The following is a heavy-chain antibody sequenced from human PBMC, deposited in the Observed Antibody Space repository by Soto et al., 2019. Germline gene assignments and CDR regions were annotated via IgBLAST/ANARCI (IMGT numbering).Heavy chain of an antibody. D-gene: IGHD3-10*01. V-gene: IGHV4-34*01. Sequence: SETLSLTCAFYCVSSIGSYWSWIRQPPGKGLEWIGEINSGSTKYNPSLESRVTISVDTSKNQISLKLTAVTAADTAFYYCARGHQSGYYGSGSYDYWGQGTQVTVSS. CDR3: ARGHQSGYYGSGSYDY. J-gene: IGHJ4*02. CDR1: CVSSIGSY. CDR2: INSGST.